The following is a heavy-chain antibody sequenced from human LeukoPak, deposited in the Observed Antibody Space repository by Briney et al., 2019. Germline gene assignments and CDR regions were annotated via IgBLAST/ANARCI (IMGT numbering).Heavy chain of an antibody. CDR1: GQSLAGYF. J-gene: IGHJ4*02. D-gene: IGHD3-10*01. CDR3: ARLGLHGSGTYYFFDY. V-gene: IGHV1-2*06. CDR2: IDPNTGDT. Sequence: ASVKVSCKASGQSLAGYFIHWVRQAPGQGLEWVGRIDPNTGDTIYAQNFQGRVTVTSATSISTAYMELSRLTSDDTAVYFCARLGLHGSGTYYFFDYWGQGTLVTVSS.